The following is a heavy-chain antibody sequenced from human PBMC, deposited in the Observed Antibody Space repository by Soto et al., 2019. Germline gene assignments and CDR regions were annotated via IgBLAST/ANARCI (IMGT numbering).Heavy chain of an antibody. J-gene: IGHJ6*02. CDR1: GFTLSSYG. V-gene: IGHV3-33*01. D-gene: IGHD6-13*01. CDR2: IWYDGSNK. CDR3: ARDQVAAAGYYYGMDV. Sequence: PGGSLRLSCAASGFTLSSYGMHWVRQAPGKGLEWVAVIWYDGSNKYYADSVKGRFTISRDNSKNTLYLQMNSLRAEDTAVYYCARDQVAAAGYYYGMDVWGQGTTVTVSS.